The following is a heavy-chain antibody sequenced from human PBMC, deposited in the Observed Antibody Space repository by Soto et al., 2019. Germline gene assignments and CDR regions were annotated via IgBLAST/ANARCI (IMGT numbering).Heavy chain of an antibody. J-gene: IGHJ4*02. CDR2: IYYSGST. Sequence: QLQLQESGPGLVKPSETLSLTCTVSGGSISSSSYYWGWIRQPPGKGLEWIGSIYYSGSTYYNPSLKSRVTLSVDTSKNQFSLKLSSVTAADTAVYYCARLAYSSGWYDYFDYWGQGTLVTVSS. CDR3: ARLAYSSGWYDYFDY. V-gene: IGHV4-39*01. CDR1: GGSISSSSYY. D-gene: IGHD6-19*01.